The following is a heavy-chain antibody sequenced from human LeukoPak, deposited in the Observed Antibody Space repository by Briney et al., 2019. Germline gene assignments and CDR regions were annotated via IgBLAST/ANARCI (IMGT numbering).Heavy chain of an antibody. CDR2: IYYSGCT. D-gene: IGHD3-10*01. J-gene: IGHJ5*02. V-gene: IGHV4-59*01. CDR1: GVSISSYY. Sequence: SETLSLTCTVSGVSISSYYWSWLRQPPGKGLEWIGYIYYSGCTNYNPSLKSRVTISVDTSKNQFSLKLSSVTAADTAVYYCAKSNYGSGTKNWFDPWGQGTLVTVSS. CDR3: AKSNYGSGTKNWFDP.